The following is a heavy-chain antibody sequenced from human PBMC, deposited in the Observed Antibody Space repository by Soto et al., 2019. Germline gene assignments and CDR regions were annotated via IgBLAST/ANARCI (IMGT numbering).Heavy chain of an antibody. V-gene: IGHV1-69*13. CDR1: GGTFSSYA. Sequence: GASVKVSCKASGGTFSSYAISWVRQAPGQGLEWMGGIIPIFGTANYAQKFQGRVTITADESTSTAYMELSSLRSEDTAVYYCARVSCGDYGYYYYYGMDVWGQGPRSPSP. D-gene: IGHD4-17*01. J-gene: IGHJ6*02. CDR2: IIPIFGTA. CDR3: ARVSCGDYGYYYYYGMDV.